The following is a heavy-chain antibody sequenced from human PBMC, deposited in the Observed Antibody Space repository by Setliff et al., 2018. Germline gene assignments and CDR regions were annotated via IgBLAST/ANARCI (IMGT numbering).Heavy chain of an antibody. J-gene: IGHJ6*03. CDR2: LYTSGST. Sequence: SETLSLTCNVSGASISSHAWSWIRQPPGKRLEYIGYLYTSGSTNYNPSLKSRVTMSVDTSKNQLSLKLTFVTAADTAIYYCARASRFGTTMWRGDYYMDVWGKGTTVTVSS. V-gene: IGHV4-4*08. D-gene: IGHD3-10*01. CDR3: ARASRFGTTMWRGDYYMDV. CDR1: GASISSHA.